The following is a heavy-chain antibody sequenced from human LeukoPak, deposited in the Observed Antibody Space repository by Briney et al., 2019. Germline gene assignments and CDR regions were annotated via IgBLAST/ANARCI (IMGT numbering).Heavy chain of an antibody. CDR1: GFTFSDHY. Sequence: PGGSLRLSCAASGFTFSDHYMDWVRQAPGKGLEWVGRTRNKANSYTTEYAASVKGRFTISRDDSKNSLYLQMNSLKTEDTAVYYCARVYCPNGVCYNSRGWFDPWGQGTLVTVSS. J-gene: IGHJ5*02. V-gene: IGHV3-72*01. CDR2: TRNKANSYTT. CDR3: ARVYCPNGVCYNSRGWFDP. D-gene: IGHD2-8*01.